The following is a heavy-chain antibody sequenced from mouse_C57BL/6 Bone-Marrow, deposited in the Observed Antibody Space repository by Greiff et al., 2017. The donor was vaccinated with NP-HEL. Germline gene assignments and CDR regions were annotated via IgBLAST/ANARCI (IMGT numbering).Heavy chain of an antibody. CDR3: ARSTVYYGSSYWYFDV. CDR2: IDPSDSYT. J-gene: IGHJ1*03. V-gene: IGHV1-59*01. Sequence: QVQLQQPGAELVRPGTSVKLSCKASGYTFTSYWMHWVKQRPGQGLEWIGVIDPSDSYTNYNQKFKGKATLTVDTSSSTAYMQLSSLTSEDSAVYYCARSTVYYGSSYWYFDVWGTGTTVTVSS. D-gene: IGHD1-1*01. CDR1: GYTFTSYW.